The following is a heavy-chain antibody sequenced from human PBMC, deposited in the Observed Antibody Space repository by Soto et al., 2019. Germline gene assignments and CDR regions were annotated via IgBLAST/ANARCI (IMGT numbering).Heavy chain of an antibody. CDR1: GYSFTSYW. Sequence: PGESLKISCKGSGYSFTSYWIGWVRQMPGKGLEWMGIIYPGDSDTRYSPSFQGQVTISADKSISTAYLQWSSLKASDTAMYYCARTAGSGYSGYDAQIEYWGQGTLVTVSS. J-gene: IGHJ4*02. CDR2: IYPGDSDT. CDR3: ARTAGSGYSGYDAQIEY. D-gene: IGHD5-12*01. V-gene: IGHV5-51*01.